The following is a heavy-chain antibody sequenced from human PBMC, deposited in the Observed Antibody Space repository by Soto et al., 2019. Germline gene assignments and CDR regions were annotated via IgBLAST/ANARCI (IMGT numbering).Heavy chain of an antibody. CDR1: GGSISSGGYY. V-gene: IGHV4-31*03. D-gene: IGHD5-18*01. Sequence: TLSLTCTVSGGSISSGGYYWSWVRQHPGKGLEWIGYIYYSGSTYYNPSLKSRVTISVDTSKNQFSLELRSVTAADTAVYYCAREGRTGYSFGLDYWGLGTLVTVSS. J-gene: IGHJ4*02. CDR3: AREGRTGYSFGLDY. CDR2: IYYSGST.